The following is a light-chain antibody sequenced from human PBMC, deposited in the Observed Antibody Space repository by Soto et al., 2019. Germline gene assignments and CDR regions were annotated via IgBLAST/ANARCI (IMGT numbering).Light chain of an antibody. CDR2: GAS. CDR1: KSVSSSY. Sequence: ETVLAQSRCTVSLAPGERATLSPMVSKSVSSSYLGWYQQKPGQAPRLLMYGASSRATGIPDRFSGSGSGTDFTLTSSRLEPEDFAVYYCQQYGSSGTFGQGTKVDI. CDR3: QQYGSSGT. V-gene: IGKV3-20*01. J-gene: IGKJ1*01.